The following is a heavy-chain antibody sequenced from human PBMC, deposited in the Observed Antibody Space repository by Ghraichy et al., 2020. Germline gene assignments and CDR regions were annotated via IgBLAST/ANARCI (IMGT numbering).Heavy chain of an antibody. CDR2: IWYDGSHE. CDR3: AREKTNSSRSNGPLGA. J-gene: IGHJ5*02. CDR1: GFTFSSYG. D-gene: IGHD6-13*01. V-gene: IGHV3-33*01. Sequence: SCAASGFTFSSYGMHWVRQAPGKGLEWVATIWYDGSHENFADSVKGRFTISRNNSQNTLYLQMNSLRVEDTAVYYCAREKTNSSRSNGPLGAWGQGTLVTVSS.